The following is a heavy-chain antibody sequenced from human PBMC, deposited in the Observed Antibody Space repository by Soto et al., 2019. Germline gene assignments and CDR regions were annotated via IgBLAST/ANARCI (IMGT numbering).Heavy chain of an antibody. V-gene: IGHV3-48*01. Sequence: PGGSLRLSCAASGFTFSSYSMNWVRQAPGKGLEWVSYISSSSSTTSYADSVKGRFTISRDNAKNTVDLQMNSVRVEDTAVYYCARGDRGAFDFWGQGTLVIVSS. J-gene: IGHJ3*01. D-gene: IGHD1-26*01. CDR3: ARGDRGAFDF. CDR2: ISSSSSTT. CDR1: GFTFSSYS.